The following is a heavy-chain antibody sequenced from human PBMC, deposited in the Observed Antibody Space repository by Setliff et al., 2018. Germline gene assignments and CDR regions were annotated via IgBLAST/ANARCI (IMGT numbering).Heavy chain of an antibody. CDR2: IGHTGSI. Sequence: PSETLSLTCTVSGYSISSGYIWGWIRQPPGKGLEWVGNIGHTGSINYNPSLKSRLTISRDTSKNQFSLKLSSVPAADTAVYYCARAPGYSYGYYYYGMDVWGQGTTVTVSS. CDR3: ARAPGYSYGYYYYGMDV. J-gene: IGHJ6*02. D-gene: IGHD5-18*01. V-gene: IGHV4-38-2*02. CDR1: GYSISSGYI.